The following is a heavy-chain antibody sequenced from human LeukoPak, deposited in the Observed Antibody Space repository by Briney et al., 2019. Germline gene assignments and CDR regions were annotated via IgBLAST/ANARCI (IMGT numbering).Heavy chain of an antibody. CDR3: ARIMTTVTFFDY. J-gene: IGHJ4*02. V-gene: IGHV3-48*03. CDR2: IGSSGTTV. CDR1: GFTFSSYA. Sequence: PGGSLILSCGASGFTFSSYAMNWVRQAPGKGLEWVAYIGSSGTTVYYADSVKGRFTISRDNAENSLYLQMNSLRIEDTAVCYCARIMTTVTFFDYWGQGTLVTVSS. D-gene: IGHD4-17*01.